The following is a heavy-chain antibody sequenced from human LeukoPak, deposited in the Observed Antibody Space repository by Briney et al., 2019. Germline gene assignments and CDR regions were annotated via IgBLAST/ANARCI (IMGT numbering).Heavy chain of an antibody. D-gene: IGHD3-10*02. J-gene: IGHJ6*04. CDR2: IKQDGGEK. V-gene: IGHV3-7*01. CDR1: GFTFSSYW. Sequence: PGGSLRLSCAASGFTFSSYWMSWVRQAPGKGLEWVANIKQDGGEKYYVDSVKGRFTISRDTAKNSLYLQMTNLRAEDTAVYYCAELGITMIGGVWGKGTTVTISS. CDR3: AELGITMIGGV.